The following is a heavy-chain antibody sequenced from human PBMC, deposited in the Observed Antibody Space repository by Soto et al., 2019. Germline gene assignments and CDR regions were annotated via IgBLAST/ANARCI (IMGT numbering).Heavy chain of an antibody. V-gene: IGHV1-18*01. CDR2: ISAYNGDT. J-gene: IGHJ4*02. Sequence: QAQLVQSGAEVRKPGASVKVSCRASGYTFTSYGYAWVRQAPGQGLEWMGWISAYNGDTNYAQKFQHRVTLTTDTSTTTAYMELRNLGSDDTAVYYCARSGAYCTSITCLFDSFWGLGTLVTVSS. D-gene: IGHD2-8*01. CDR3: ARSGAYCTSITCLFDSF. CDR1: GYTFTSYG.